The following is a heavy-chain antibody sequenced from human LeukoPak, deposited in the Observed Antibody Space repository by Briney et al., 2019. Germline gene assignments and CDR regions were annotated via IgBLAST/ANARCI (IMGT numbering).Heavy chain of an antibody. Sequence: SETRSLTCAVYGGSFRGYYWSWIRQPPGKGLEWMGEINHSGSTNYNPSLKSRVTISVDTSKNQFSLKLSSVTAADTAVYYCARGINYYDRSGLRRTIPHFDYWGQGTLVTVSS. J-gene: IGHJ4*02. CDR2: INHSGST. V-gene: IGHV4-34*01. CDR3: ARGINYYDRSGLRRTIPHFDY. D-gene: IGHD3-22*01. CDR1: GGSFRGYY.